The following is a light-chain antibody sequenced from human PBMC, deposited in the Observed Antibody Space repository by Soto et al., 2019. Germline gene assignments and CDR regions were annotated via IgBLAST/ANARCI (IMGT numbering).Light chain of an antibody. V-gene: IGLV2-8*01. CDR1: SSDVGGYKD. J-gene: IGLJ1*01. CDR3: SSYAGSNNFV. Sequence: QSALTQPPSASGSPGQSVTISCTGTSSDVGGYKDVSWYQQHPGKVPKLIIYEVSKRPSGVPDRFSGSKSGNTASLTVSGLQAEDEADYYCSSYAGSNNFVFGTGTKVTV. CDR2: EVS.